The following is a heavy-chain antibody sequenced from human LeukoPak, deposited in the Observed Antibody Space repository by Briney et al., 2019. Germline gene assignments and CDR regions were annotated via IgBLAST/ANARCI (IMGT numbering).Heavy chain of an antibody. CDR3: ARQGDGGYSYGNFDS. V-gene: IGHV4-34*01. Sequence: SETLSLTCAVYGGSFSGYYWSWIRRPPGKGLEWIGSIYYTGATYPSPSLKSRLTISLDTSENHFSLKLSSVTAADTAVYYCARQGDGGYSYGNFDSWGQGTLVAVSS. CDR2: IYYTGAT. CDR1: GGSFSGYY. J-gene: IGHJ4*02. D-gene: IGHD5-18*01.